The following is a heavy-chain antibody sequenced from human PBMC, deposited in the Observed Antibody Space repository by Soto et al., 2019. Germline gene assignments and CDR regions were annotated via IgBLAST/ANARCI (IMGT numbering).Heavy chain of an antibody. Sequence: EVQLVESGGGLIQPGGSLRLSCAASGFTVSSNYMSWVRQAPGKGLEWVSVIYSGGSTYYADSVKGRFTISRDNSKNTLYLQMNSLRAEDTAVYYCARDARTFGGVTDAFDIWGQGTMVTVSS. D-gene: IGHD3-16*01. V-gene: IGHV3-53*01. J-gene: IGHJ3*02. CDR2: IYSGGST. CDR3: ARDARTFGGVTDAFDI. CDR1: GFTVSSNY.